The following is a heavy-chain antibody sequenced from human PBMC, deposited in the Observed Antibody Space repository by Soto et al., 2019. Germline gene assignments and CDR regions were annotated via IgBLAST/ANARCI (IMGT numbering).Heavy chain of an antibody. CDR2: INWNGGST. CDR3: ARGGGSENYQRYYYMDV. J-gene: IGHJ6*03. Sequence: EVQLVESGGGVVRPGGSPRLSCAASGFTFDDYGMSWVRQAPGKGLEWVSGINWNGGSTGYADSVKGRFTIARDNAKNSLYLQMNSLRAEDTALYHCARGGGSENYQRYYYMDVWGKGTTVTVSS. V-gene: IGHV3-20*01. CDR1: GFTFDDYG. D-gene: IGHD3-10*01.